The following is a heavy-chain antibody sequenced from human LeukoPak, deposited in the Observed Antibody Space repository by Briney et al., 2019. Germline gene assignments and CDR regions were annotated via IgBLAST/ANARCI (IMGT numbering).Heavy chain of an antibody. Sequence: SETLSLTCTVSGGSISRYYWSWIRQPPGKGREWSGYIYYSGRTIYNPSLGCRVTISVDSSRNQFSLNLRSVNAADTAVYYCARHSPIHTGNGGFDYWLRGSMATVFS. D-gene: IGHD1-1*01. CDR3: ARHSPIHTGNGGFDY. V-gene: IGHV4-59*08. J-gene: IGHJ4*02. CDR1: GGSISRYY. CDR2: IYYSGRT.